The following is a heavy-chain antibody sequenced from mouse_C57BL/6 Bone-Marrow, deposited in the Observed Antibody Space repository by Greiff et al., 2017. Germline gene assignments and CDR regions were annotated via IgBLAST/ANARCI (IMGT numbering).Heavy chain of an antibody. J-gene: IGHJ3*01. CDR1: GFTFSSYG. CDR2: ISSGGSYT. CDR3: ARQAWFAY. Sequence: DVMLVESGGDLVKPGGSLKLSCAASGFTFSSYGMSWVRQTPDKRLEWVATISSGGSYTYYLDSVKGRFTISRDNAKNTLYLQMSSLKSEDTAMYYCARQAWFAYWGQGTLVTVSA. V-gene: IGHV5-6*02.